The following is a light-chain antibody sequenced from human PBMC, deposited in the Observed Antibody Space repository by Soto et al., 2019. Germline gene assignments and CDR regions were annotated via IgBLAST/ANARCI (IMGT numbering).Light chain of an antibody. V-gene: IGKV1-39*01. CDR1: QSISSY. Sequence: DIQMTQSPSSLSASVGDRVTITCRASQSISSYLNWYQQKPGKAPKLLIYAASILQIGVPSRFSGSGSGTDFTLTISSLQPDDFATYYCQQSYSTPSFGGGTKVEIK. CDR3: QQSYSTPS. CDR2: AAS. J-gene: IGKJ4*01.